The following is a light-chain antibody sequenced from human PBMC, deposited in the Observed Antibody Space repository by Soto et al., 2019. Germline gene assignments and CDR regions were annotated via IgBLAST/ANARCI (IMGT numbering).Light chain of an antibody. V-gene: IGLV1-40*01. Sequence: QSVLTQQPSVSGAPGQRITISCTCSSSNVGGGYDVHWYQQHPGTAPKVLIYGDSNRPSGVPDRFSGSKSGTAASLAITGLQAEDEADYYCQSYGSGLSGGVLGGGTKLTVL. J-gene: IGLJ3*02. CDR2: GDS. CDR1: SSNVGGGYD. CDR3: QSYGSGLSGGV.